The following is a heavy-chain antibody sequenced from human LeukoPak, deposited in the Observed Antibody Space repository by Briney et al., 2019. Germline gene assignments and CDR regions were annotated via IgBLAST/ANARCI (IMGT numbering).Heavy chain of an antibody. Sequence: SETLSLTCTVSGGSVSSSDSYWGWIRQPPGKGLEWIGNVDSSGSPHYTPVLKSRVTISVDTSKSHFSLQLSSVTAADTAVYYCARLLDYGDYYFYYYMDVWGKGTTVTVSS. D-gene: IGHD4-17*01. J-gene: IGHJ6*03. CDR1: GGSVSSSDSY. V-gene: IGHV4-39*02. CDR2: VDSSGSP. CDR3: ARLLDYGDYYFYYYMDV.